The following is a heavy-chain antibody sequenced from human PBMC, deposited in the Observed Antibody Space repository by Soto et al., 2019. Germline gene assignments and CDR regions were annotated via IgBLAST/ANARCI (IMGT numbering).Heavy chain of an antibody. CDR3: ARDVDADSRPDFAY. CDR2: ISYDGSNK. J-gene: IGHJ4*02. D-gene: IGHD4-17*01. V-gene: IGHV3-30-3*01. CDR1: GFTFSSYA. Sequence: PGGSLRLSCAASGFTFSSYAMHWVRQAPGKGLEWVAVISYDGSNKYYADSVKGRFTISRDNAENSVYLEMESLRDEDTALYYGARDVDADSRPDFAYWGRGTLVTVSS.